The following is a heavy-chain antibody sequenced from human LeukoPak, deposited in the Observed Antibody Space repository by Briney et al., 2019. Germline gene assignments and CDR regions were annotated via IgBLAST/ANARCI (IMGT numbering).Heavy chain of an antibody. V-gene: IGHV3-30*15. J-gene: IGHJ4*02. CDR2: ISTDGNHR. Sequence: GGSLRLSCAASGFSFSAYAMHWVRQAPGKGPEWVALISTDGNHRYYADSVKGRFTISRDNSKNMLFLQVSVLRVEDTAVFFCVRGLAAAGNDGFFDFWGPGTLVTDSS. CDR3: VRGLAAAGNDGFFDF. CDR1: GFSFSAYA. D-gene: IGHD6-13*01.